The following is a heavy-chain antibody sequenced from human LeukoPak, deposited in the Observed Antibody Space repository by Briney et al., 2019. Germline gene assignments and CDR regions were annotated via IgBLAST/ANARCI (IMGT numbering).Heavy chain of an antibody. Sequence: PSETLSLTCAVYGGSFSGYYWSWIRQPPGKGLEWIGEINHSGSTNYNPSLKSRVTISVDTSKNQFSLKLSSVTAADTAVYYCATRSRYSSSSGRWFDPWGQGTLVTVSS. V-gene: IGHV4-34*01. D-gene: IGHD6-6*01. CDR2: INHSGST. J-gene: IGHJ5*02. CDR1: GGSFSGYY. CDR3: ATRSRYSSSSGRWFDP.